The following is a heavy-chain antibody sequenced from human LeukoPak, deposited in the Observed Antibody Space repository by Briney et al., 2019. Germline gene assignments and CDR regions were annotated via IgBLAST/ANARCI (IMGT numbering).Heavy chain of an antibody. CDR2: MNPNSGNT. Sequence: ASVKVSCTASGYTFTSYDINWVRQATGQGLEWMGWMNPNSGNTGYAQRFQGRVTITRNTSISTAYMELSSLRSEDTAVYYCARGSRDGYNLYYFDYWGQGTLVTVSS. J-gene: IGHJ4*02. D-gene: IGHD5-24*01. CDR1: GYTFTSYD. V-gene: IGHV1-8*03. CDR3: ARGSRDGYNLYYFDY.